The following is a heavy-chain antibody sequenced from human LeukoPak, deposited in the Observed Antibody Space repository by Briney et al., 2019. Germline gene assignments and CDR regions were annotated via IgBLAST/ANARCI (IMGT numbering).Heavy chain of an antibody. CDR2: ISYDGSNK. CDR3: ARDSTHAMEPLRPNYFDY. D-gene: IGHD5-18*01. CDR1: GFTFSSYA. J-gene: IGHJ4*02. Sequence: PGRSLRLSCAASGFTFSSYAMHWVRQAPGKGLEWVAVISYDGSNKYYADSVKGRFTISRDNSKNTLYLQMNSLRAEDTAVYYCARDSTHAMEPLRPNYFDYWGQGTLVTVSS. V-gene: IGHV3-30-3*01.